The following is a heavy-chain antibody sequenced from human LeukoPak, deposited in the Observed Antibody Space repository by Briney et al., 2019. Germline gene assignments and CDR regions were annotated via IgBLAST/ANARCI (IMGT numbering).Heavy chain of an antibody. CDR3: ARGRRNRSGSYYFDY. J-gene: IGHJ4*02. Sequence: ASVKVSCKASGYTFTGYDINWVRQATGQGLEWMGWMNPNSGNTGYAQKFQGRVTMTRNTSISTAYMELSSLRSEDTAVYYCARGRRNRSGSYYFDYWGQGTLVTVSS. D-gene: IGHD1-26*01. CDR1: GYTFTGYD. CDR2: MNPNSGNT. V-gene: IGHV1-8*01.